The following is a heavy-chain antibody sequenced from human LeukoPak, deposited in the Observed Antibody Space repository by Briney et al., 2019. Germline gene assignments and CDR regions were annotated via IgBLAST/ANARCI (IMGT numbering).Heavy chain of an antibody. CDR1: GYSFTSYW. CDR2: IYPGDSDT. J-gene: IGHJ6*03. CDR3: ARIASDYYYYYYMDV. D-gene: IGHD2-21*02. Sequence: GESLKISCKGSGYSFTSYWIGWVRQMPGKGLEWMGIIYPGDSDTRYSPSFQGQVTISADKSISTAYLQWSSLKASDTATYYCARIASDYYYYYYMDVWGKGTTVTVS. V-gene: IGHV5-51*01.